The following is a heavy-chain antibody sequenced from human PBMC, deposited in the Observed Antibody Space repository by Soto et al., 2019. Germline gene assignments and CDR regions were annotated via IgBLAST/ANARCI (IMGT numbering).Heavy chain of an antibody. CDR1: GDSINSGAHY. D-gene: IGHD3-3*01. J-gene: IGHJ5*02. Sequence: KPSETLSLTCAVSGDSINSGAHYWTWIRQHPGTGLEWLGCIYSDGGTDYSPSLKSRLTMSMDTSKNQFSLRLTSVTAADTAVYYCARGLVEWSNDLWGQGTLVTVSS. CDR2: IYSDGGT. V-gene: IGHV4-31*11. CDR3: ARGLVEWSNDL.